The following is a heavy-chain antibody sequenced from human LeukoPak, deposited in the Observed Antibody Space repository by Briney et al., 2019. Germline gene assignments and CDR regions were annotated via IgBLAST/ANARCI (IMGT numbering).Heavy chain of an antibody. CDR1: GFTFDDYG. CDR3: ARVQTGTYSGFDY. V-gene: IGHV3-20*04. D-gene: IGHD1-26*01. Sequence: RAGGSLRLSCAASGFTFDDYGMSWVRHAPGKGLEWVSGINWNGGSTCYADSVKGRFTISRDNGKNSLYLQLNSLRAEDTALYYCARVQTGTYSGFDYWGQGTLVTVSS. J-gene: IGHJ4*02. CDR2: INWNGGST.